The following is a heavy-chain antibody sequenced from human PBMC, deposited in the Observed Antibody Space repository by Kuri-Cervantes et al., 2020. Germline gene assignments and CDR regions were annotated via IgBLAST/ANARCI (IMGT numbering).Heavy chain of an antibody. J-gene: IGHJ5*02. CDR1: GGTFSSYA. D-gene: IGHD1-1*01. CDR3: AKSTGRVDWFDP. CDR2: IIPIFGTA. Sequence: SVKVSCKASGGTFSSYAISWVRQAPGQGLEWMGGIIPIFGTANYAQKFQGRVTITADESTSTAYMELSSLRSEDTAVYYCAKSTGRVDWFDPWGQGTLVTVSS. V-gene: IGHV1-69*13.